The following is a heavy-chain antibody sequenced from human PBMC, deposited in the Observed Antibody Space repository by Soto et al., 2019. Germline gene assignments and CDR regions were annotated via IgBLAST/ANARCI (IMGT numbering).Heavy chain of an antibody. J-gene: IGHJ1*01. D-gene: IGHD3-16*01. CDR3: ARDEVDPGGAMPFGYFQH. CDR1: GFTFDDYG. V-gene: IGHV3-20*04. Sequence: GGSLRLSCAASGFTFDDYGMSWVRQAPGKGLEWVSGINWNGGSTGYADSVKGRFNISRDNAKNSLYLQMNSLRAEETALYYCARDEVDPGGAMPFGYFQHWGQGTLVTVSS. CDR2: INWNGGST.